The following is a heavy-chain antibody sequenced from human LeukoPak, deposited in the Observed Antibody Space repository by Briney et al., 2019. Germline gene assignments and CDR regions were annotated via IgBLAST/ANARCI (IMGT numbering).Heavy chain of an antibody. CDR3: AKDEEDKVTPDLRY. CDR1: GFTFSSYG. V-gene: IGHV3-30*18. Sequence: GGSLRLSCAASGFTFSSYGMHWVRQAPGKGLEWVAVISYDGSNKYYADSVKGRFTISRDNSKNTLYLQMNSLRAEDTAVYYCAKDEEDKVTPDLRYWGQGTLVTVSS. J-gene: IGHJ4*02. D-gene: IGHD4-23*01. CDR2: ISYDGSNK.